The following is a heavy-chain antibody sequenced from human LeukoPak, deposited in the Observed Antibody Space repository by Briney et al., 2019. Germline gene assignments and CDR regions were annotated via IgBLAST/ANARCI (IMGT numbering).Heavy chain of an antibody. J-gene: IGHJ6*03. Sequence: GASVKVSCKASGYTFTGYYMHWVRQAPGQGLEWMGWINPNIGGTNYAQKFQGRVTITADKSTSTAYMELSSLRSEDTAVYYCARGHHDFWSGYYDHMDVWGKGTTVTVSS. CDR2: INPNIGGT. V-gene: IGHV1-2*02. CDR3: ARGHHDFWSGYYDHMDV. CDR1: GYTFTGYY. D-gene: IGHD3-3*01.